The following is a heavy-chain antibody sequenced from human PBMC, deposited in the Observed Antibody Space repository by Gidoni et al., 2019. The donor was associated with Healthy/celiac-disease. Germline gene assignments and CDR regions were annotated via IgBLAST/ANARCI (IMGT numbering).Heavy chain of an antibody. Sequence: QVQLVQSGAEVTQPGSSVKVSCKAPGGTFSSYAISWVRQAPVQGLEWMGGIIPIFGTANYAQQCQGRVTMTADESTSTAYMELSILRSEDTAVYYCARDIYWGDYYGSVSRDAFDIWGQGTMVTVSS. D-gene: IGHD3-10*01. CDR3: ARDIYWGDYYGSVSRDAFDI. V-gene: IGHV1-69*01. J-gene: IGHJ3*02. CDR2: IIPIFGTA. CDR1: GGTFSSYA.